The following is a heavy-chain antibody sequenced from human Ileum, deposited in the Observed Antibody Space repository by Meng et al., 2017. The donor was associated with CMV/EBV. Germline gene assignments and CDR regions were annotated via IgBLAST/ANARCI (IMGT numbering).Heavy chain of an antibody. J-gene: IGHJ4*02. D-gene: IGHD3-3*01. V-gene: IGHV3-53*01. CDR2: IYSGGST. Sequence: GESLKISCAAPGFTVSSNYMSWVRQAPGKGLEWVSVIYSGGSTYYADSVKGRFTISRDNSKNTLYLQMNSLRAEDTAVYYCARAHSADFWSGYYPFDYWGQGTLVTVSS. CDR3: ARAHSADFWSGYYPFDY. CDR1: GFTVSSNY.